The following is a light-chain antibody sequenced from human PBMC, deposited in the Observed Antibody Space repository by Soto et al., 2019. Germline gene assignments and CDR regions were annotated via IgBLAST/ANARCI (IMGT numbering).Light chain of an antibody. Sequence: EIVMTQSPATLSVSPGERATLSCRASQSVSSNLAWYQQKPGQAPRLLIYGASTRATGIPARFSGSGSGTEFTLTISSLQPEDVGTYYCQNYNRAPITFGQGTRLEI. CDR3: QNYNRAPIT. J-gene: IGKJ5*01. CDR1: QSVSSN. V-gene: IGKV3-15*01. CDR2: GAS.